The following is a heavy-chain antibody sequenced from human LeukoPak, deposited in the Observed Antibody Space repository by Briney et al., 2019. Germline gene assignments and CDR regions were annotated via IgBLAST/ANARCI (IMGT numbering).Heavy chain of an antibody. J-gene: IGHJ4*02. V-gene: IGHV4-59*01. CDR1: GGSINNYY. D-gene: IGHD5-18*01. Sequence: SETLSLTCTVSGGSINNYYWSWIRQPPGKGLEWIGYIYYSGSTNYNPSLKSRVTISVDTSKHQVSLKLSSVTAADTAVYYCAREDHTVMVDSWGQGTLVTVSS. CDR2: IYYSGST. CDR3: AREDHTVMVDS.